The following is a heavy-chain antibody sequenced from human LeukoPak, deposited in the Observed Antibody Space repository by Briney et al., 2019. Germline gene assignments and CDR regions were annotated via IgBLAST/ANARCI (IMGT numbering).Heavy chain of an antibody. V-gene: IGHV3-7*01. Sequence: PGGSLRLSCAASGFTFSSYWMTWVRQAPGKGLEWMANIRDDGSDKYYVDSVKGRFTISRDNAQNTLLLQMDSLRVEDTAVYYCVRHARRSPGDYSGQGTLVTVST. CDR2: IRDDGSDK. D-gene: IGHD2-8*01. CDR1: GFTFSSYW. J-gene: IGHJ4*02. CDR3: VRHARRSPGDY.